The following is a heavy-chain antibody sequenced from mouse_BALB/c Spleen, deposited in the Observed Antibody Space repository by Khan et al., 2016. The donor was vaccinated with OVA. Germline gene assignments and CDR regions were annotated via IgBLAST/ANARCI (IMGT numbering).Heavy chain of an antibody. V-gene: IGHV2-2*01. D-gene: IGHD2-14*01. CDR1: GFSLTTYG. J-gene: IGHJ3*01. Sequence: QVQLKQSGPGLVPPSQSLSITCTVSGFSLTTYGVHWVRQSPGKGLEWLGLIWSGGNTDYNAAFISRLSITKDNSKSQVCFKMNSLQADDTAMYYCARNSYMYDFTYWGQGTLVTVSA. CDR3: ARNSYMYDFTY. CDR2: IWSGGNT.